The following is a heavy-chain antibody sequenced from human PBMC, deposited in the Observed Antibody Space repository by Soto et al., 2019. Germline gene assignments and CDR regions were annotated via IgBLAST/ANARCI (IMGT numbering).Heavy chain of an antibody. V-gene: IGHV4-59*08. CDR3: ARRGWGSGGTFDY. CDR2: IYYSGST. Sequence: SETLSLTCTVSGGSISSYYWSWIRQPPGKGLEWIGYIYYSGSTNYNPSLKSRVTISVDTSKNQFSLKLSSVTAADTAVYYCARRGWGSGGTFDYWGQGTLVTV. CDR1: GGSISSYY. J-gene: IGHJ4*02. D-gene: IGHD2-15*01.